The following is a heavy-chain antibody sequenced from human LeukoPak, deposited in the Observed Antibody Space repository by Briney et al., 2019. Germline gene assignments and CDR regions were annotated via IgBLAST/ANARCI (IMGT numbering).Heavy chain of an antibody. J-gene: IGHJ4*02. V-gene: IGHV3-23*01. Sequence: GGSLRLSCAASGFTFSSYAMRWVRQAPGKGLEWVSGISGSAINTYYADSVKGRFTISRDNSQNTLYLQMSSLRADDSAVYYCAKADGSGTYYTRPSDYWGQGTLVTVSS. D-gene: IGHD3-10*01. CDR2: ISGSAINT. CDR1: GFTFSSYA. CDR3: AKADGSGTYYTRPSDY.